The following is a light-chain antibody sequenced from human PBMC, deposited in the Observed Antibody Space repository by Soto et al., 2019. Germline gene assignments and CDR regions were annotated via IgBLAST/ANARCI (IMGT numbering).Light chain of an antibody. CDR1: PGAVTSGHY. J-gene: IGLJ3*02. V-gene: IGLV7-46*01. CDR3: LLFYNGARV. CDR2: DTN. Sequence: QAVVTQEPSLTVSPGGTVSLTCGSSPGAVTSGHYAYWFQQKPGQAPRTLIFDTNNKHSWTPARFSGSLLGGKAALTLSGAHPEDEADYFCLLFYNGARVFGGGTELTVL.